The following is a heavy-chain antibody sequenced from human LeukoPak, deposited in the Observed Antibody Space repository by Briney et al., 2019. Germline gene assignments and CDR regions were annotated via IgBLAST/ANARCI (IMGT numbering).Heavy chain of an antibody. CDR2: INQDGSEK. V-gene: IGHV3-7*01. CDR1: GLICRSYW. D-gene: IGHD5-24*01. J-gene: IGHJ4*02. CDR3: ARERDGRFFDY. Sequence: PGGSLRLSCAVSGLICRSYWMSWVRQAPGKGLEWVTNINQDGSEKYFVDSVKGRFTISRDNAKNSLHLQMNTLRAEDTAAYYCARERDGRFFDYWGQGTLVTVSS.